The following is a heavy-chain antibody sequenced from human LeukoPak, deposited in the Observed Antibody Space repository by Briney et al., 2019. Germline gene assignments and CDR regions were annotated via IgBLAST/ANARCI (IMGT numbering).Heavy chain of an antibody. D-gene: IGHD3-22*01. CDR3: ARGHHYYDSSAYYY. CDR2: ISAGGGGT. J-gene: IGHJ4*02. CDR1: GFTFSSYA. V-gene: IGHV3-23*01. Sequence: GGSLRLSCAASGFTFSSYAMDWVRQAPGKGLEWVSSISAGGGGTYYADSVKGRFTISRDTAKNTLYLQMNSLRAEDTAVYYCARGHHYYDSSAYYYWGQGTLVTVSS.